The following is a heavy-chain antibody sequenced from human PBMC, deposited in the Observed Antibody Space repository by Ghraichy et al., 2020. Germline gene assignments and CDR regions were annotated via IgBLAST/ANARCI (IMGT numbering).Heavy chain of an antibody. D-gene: IGHD3-10*01. CDR2: TYYRSKWYN. V-gene: IGHV6-1*01. CDR3: ARLRGNSWLDS. J-gene: IGHJ5*01. Sequence: SQTLSLTCDISGDSVSNERATWDWIRQSPSRGLEWLGRTYYRSKWYNNYALSLNRRITINPDISKNQFSLHLNSVTPDDTAVYYCARLRGNSWLDSWGQGTLVTVTS. CDR1: GDSVSNERAT.